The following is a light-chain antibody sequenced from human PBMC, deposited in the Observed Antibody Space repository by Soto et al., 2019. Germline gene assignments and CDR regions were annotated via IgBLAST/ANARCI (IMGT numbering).Light chain of an antibody. V-gene: IGLV2-14*03. CDR1: SSDVGGYNY. CDR3: CAYAGTNSVI. Sequence: QSVLTQPASVSGSPGQSITISCTGTSSDVGGYNYVSWYQHHPGKATKLMIYDVSNRPSGVSNRFSGSKSGNTASLTISGLQPEDEADYYCCAYAGTNSVIFGGGTKVTVL. J-gene: IGLJ2*01. CDR2: DVS.